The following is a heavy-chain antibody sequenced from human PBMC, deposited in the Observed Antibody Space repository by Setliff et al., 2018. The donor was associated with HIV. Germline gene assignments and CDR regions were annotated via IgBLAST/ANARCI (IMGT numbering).Heavy chain of an antibody. J-gene: IGHJ4*02. Sequence: GGSLRLSCTASGFTFSSYAMTWVRQAPGKGLEWVSDITSYYVDSVKGRFTISRDKSKNTLYLQMNSLRAEDTAIYYCAKQGRGYSGYDSYFDSWGQGTLVTVSS. CDR3: AKQGRGYSGYDSYFDS. D-gene: IGHD5-12*01. V-gene: IGHV3-23*01. CDR1: GFTFSSYA. CDR2: ITS.